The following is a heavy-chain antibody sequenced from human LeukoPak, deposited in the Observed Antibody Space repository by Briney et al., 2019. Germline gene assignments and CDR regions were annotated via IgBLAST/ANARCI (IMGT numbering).Heavy chain of an antibody. J-gene: IGHJ1*01. CDR2: XXPSGGST. V-gene: IGHV1-46*01. CDR3: ARDLSYYGSGSLFQH. Sequence: XXXXQAXXQGLXXXXXXXPSGGSTSYAQKFQGRVTMTRDTSTSTVYMELSSLRSEDTAVYYCARDLSYYGSGSLFQHWGQGTLVTVSS. D-gene: IGHD3-10*01.